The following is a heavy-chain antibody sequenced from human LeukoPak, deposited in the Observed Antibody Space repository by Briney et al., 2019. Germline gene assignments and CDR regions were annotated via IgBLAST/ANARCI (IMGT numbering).Heavy chain of an antibody. Sequence: PGGSLRLFCAASGFTFSSYSMNWVRQAPGKGLEGVSSISSSSSYIYYADSVKGRFTISRDNAKPSLYLQLNSLRAEDTAVYYCARDVYCSGGSCYPPLFDYWGQGTLVTVSS. J-gene: IGHJ4*02. D-gene: IGHD2-15*01. CDR3: ARDVYCSGGSCYPPLFDY. CDR2: ISSSSSYI. V-gene: IGHV3-21*01. CDR1: GFTFSSYS.